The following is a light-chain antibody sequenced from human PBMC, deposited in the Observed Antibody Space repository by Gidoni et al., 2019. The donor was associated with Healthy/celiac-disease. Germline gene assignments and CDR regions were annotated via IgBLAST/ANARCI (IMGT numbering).Light chain of an antibody. CDR1: QDISNY. CDR2: DAS. Sequence: DIQMTQSPSSLSASVGDRVTITCQASQDISNYLNWYQQKPGKAPKLLIYDASNLETGVPSRFSGSGSGTDFTFTISSLQPEDIATYYCQQYDNLPRRLTFXGXTKVEIK. J-gene: IGKJ4*01. CDR3: QQYDNLPRRLT. V-gene: IGKV1-33*01.